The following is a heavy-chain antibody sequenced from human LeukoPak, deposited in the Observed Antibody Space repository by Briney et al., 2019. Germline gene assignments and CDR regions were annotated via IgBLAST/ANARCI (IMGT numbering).Heavy chain of an antibody. Sequence: KPSETLSLTCTVSGGSISGYYWSWIRQPAGKGLEWIGRVYSSGSTNYNPSFESRVTMSVDTSKNQISLRLSYVTAADTAVYYCARGSPSTAAVPASWGQGTLVTVSS. J-gene: IGHJ5*02. D-gene: IGHD6-13*01. V-gene: IGHV4-4*07. CDR3: ARGSPSTAAVPAS. CDR2: VYSSGST. CDR1: GGSISGYY.